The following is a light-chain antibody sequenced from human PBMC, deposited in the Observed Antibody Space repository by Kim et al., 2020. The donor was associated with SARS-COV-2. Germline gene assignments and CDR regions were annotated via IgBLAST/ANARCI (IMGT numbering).Light chain of an antibody. V-gene: IGKV3-20*01. J-gene: IGKJ4*01. CDR1: QSISSSN. CDR3: QHYGTSPPLT. CDR2: DAS. Sequence: EIVLTQSPGTLSLSPGERATLSCRASQSISSSNLAWYQQRPGQAPRLVIYDASTRGTGVPDRFSGSGSGTDFTLTISRLQPEDFAVYYCQHYGTSPPLTFGGGTKVDIK.